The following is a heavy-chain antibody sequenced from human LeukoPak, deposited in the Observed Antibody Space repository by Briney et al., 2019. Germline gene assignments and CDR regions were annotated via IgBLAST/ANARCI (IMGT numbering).Heavy chain of an antibody. CDR1: GDSISSYY. CDR3: VRRRYYDSDGYWYYFDY. V-gene: IGHV4-59*08. Sequence: SETLSLTCTVSGDSISSYYWNWIRQPPGRGLEWIGQMYYSGSTNYNPSLNSRVTMSLDTSKNQFSLKLGSVTAADTAVYYCVRRRYYDSDGYWYYFDYWGQGTLVTVSS. D-gene: IGHD3-22*01. CDR2: MYYSGST. J-gene: IGHJ4*02.